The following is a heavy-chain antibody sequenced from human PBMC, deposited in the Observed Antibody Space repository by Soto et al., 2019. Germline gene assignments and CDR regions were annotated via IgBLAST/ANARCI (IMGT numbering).Heavy chain of an antibody. Sequence: QVQLQQWGAGLLKPSETLSLTCAVYGGSFSGYYWSWIRQPPGKGLEWIGEINHSGSTNYNPSLKSRVTISVDTSKNQFSLKLSSVTAADTAVYYCARGGRQQLVRFDYWGQGTLVTVSS. CDR2: INHSGST. J-gene: IGHJ4*02. CDR1: GGSFSGYY. CDR3: ARGGRQQLVRFDY. V-gene: IGHV4-34*01. D-gene: IGHD6-13*01.